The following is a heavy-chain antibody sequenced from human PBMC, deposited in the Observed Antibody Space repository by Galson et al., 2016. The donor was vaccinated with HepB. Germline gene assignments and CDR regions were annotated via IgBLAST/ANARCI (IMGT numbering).Heavy chain of an antibody. CDR3: ARGIEAYCGGDCNYWYFDL. D-gene: IGHD2-21*02. Sequence: SLRLSCAASGFTFNTYGMSWVRQAPGKGLEWVASIWFDGSKTYYADSVKGRLTMSRENSKNTVYLQMENVRAEDTAVDYCARGIEAYCGGDCNYWYFDLWGRGTLVTVSS. CDR1: GFTFNTYG. V-gene: IGHV3-33*01. CDR2: IWFDGSKT. J-gene: IGHJ2*01.